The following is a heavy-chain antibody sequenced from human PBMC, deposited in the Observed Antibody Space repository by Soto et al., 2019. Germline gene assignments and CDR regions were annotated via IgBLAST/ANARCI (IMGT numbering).Heavy chain of an antibody. Sequence: PSETLSLTCTVSGGSISTGGYYWNWIRQHPGKGLEWIGYFYYSGSTYYNPSLRSRVTISVDTSKNQFSLKLSSVTAADTAVYYCACTTYYYDSSGYRRHGEVDYWGRGTLVTVSS. CDR2: FYYSGST. J-gene: IGHJ4*02. V-gene: IGHV4-31*03. CDR3: ACTTYYYDSSGYRRHGEVDY. D-gene: IGHD3-22*01. CDR1: GGSISTGGYY.